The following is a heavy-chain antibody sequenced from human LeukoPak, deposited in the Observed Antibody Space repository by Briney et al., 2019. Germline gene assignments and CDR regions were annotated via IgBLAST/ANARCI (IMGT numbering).Heavy chain of an antibody. D-gene: IGHD1-26*01. CDR3: ARDKVGYHDHYWYFDL. V-gene: IGHV1-3*01. J-gene: IGHJ2*01. CDR1: GYTFTSYA. Sequence: ASVKVSCKASGYTFTSYAMHWVRQAPGQRLEWMGWINAGNGNTKYSQKFQGRVTITRDTSASTAYMELSSLRSEDTAVYYCARDKVGYHDHYWYFDLWGRGTLVTVSS. CDR2: INAGNGNT.